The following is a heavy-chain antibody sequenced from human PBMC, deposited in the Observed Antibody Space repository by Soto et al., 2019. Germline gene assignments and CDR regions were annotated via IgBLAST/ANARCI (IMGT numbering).Heavy chain of an antibody. D-gene: IGHD1-1*01. CDR1: GYTFTSYG. CDR2: ISAHNGNT. J-gene: IGHJ4*02. Sequence: QVHLVQSGAEVKKPGASVKVSCKGSGYTFTSYGITWVRQAPGQGLEWMGWISAHNGNTDYAQKLQGRVTVTRDTATITPYMELRSLKSDDTDLYYCERGRYGDYWGQGALVTVSS. V-gene: IGHV1-18*01. CDR3: ERGRYGDY.